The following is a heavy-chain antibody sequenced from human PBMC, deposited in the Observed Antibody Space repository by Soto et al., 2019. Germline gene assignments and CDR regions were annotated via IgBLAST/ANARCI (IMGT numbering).Heavy chain of an antibody. D-gene: IGHD6-13*01. J-gene: IGHJ6*02. Sequence: SETLSLTCTVTNGSINTYYWSWVRQPAGKGLEWIGRIFSSGTTDYNPSLKRRVTMSIDTSKNQLSLRLRSVTAADTAAYYCARGPRGQLSGMDVWGQGTTVTVSS. V-gene: IGHV4-4*07. CDR2: IFSSGTT. CDR3: ARGPRGQLSGMDV. CDR1: NGSINTYY.